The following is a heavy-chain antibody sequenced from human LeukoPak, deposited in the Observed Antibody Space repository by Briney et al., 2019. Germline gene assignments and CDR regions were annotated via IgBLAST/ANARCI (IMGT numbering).Heavy chain of an antibody. V-gene: IGHV1-8*02. CDR3: ARGGPDYYYMDV. CDR1: GGTFSSYA. J-gene: IGHJ6*03. Sequence: ASVKVSCKASGGTFSSYAISWVRQAPGQGLEWMGWMNPNSGNTGYAQKFQGRVTMTRNTSISTAYMELSSLRSEDTAVYYCARGGPDYYYMDVWGKGTTVTVSS. CDR2: MNPNSGNT.